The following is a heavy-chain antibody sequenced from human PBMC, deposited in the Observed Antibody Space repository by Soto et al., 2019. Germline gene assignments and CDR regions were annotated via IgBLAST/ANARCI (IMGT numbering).Heavy chain of an antibody. CDR3: ARGIEGWYQGRYYYGMDV. CDR1: GGSVSSGSYY. D-gene: IGHD6-19*01. V-gene: IGHV4-61*01. J-gene: IGHJ6*02. Sequence: QVQLQESGPGLVKPSETLSLTCTVSGGSVSSGSYYWSWIRQPPGKGLEWFGYIYYSGSTNYNPSLKSLVTISVDTSKNQFSLKLSSVSAADTAVYYCARGIEGWYQGRYYYGMDVWGQGTTVTVSS. CDR2: IYYSGST.